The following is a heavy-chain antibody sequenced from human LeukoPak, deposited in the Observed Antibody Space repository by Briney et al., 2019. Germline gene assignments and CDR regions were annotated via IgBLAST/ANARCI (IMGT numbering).Heavy chain of an antibody. CDR1: GFTFSSYA. CDR3: ARDLGGNSGCCNFDY. D-gene: IGHD4-23*01. J-gene: IGHJ4*02. Sequence: GGSLRLSCAASGFTFSSYAMHWVRQAPGKGLEWVAVISYDGSNKYYADSVKGRFTISRDNSKNTLYLQMNSLRAEDTAVYYCARDLGGNSGCCNFDYWGQGTLVTVSS. CDR2: ISYDGSNK. V-gene: IGHV3-30*04.